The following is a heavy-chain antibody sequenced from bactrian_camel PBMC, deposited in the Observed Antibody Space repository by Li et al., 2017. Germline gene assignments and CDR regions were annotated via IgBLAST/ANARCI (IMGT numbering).Heavy chain of an antibody. Sequence: DVQLVESGGGLVQPGGSLRLSCAASGFAFGIYAMSWVRQAPGKGLEWVSAISTGGTPSYADSVKGRFTIPRDNAKNTVYLQLNSLKIEDMAVYYCAKDRRPSTYFPLHHWGQGTQVTVS. CDR3: AKDRRPSTYFPLHH. J-gene: IGHJ4*01. V-gene: IGHV3S40*01. CDR1: GFAFGIYA. CDR2: ISTGGTP.